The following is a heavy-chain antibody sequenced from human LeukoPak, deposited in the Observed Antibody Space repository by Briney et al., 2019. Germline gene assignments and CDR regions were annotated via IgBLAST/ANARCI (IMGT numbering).Heavy chain of an antibody. Sequence: PSETLSLTCTVSDGSISRYFSRYYWSWIRQAPGKGLEWVAYIYYSGSTNYNPSLESRVTMPVDTSKNQLSLKLSSVTAADTAVYYCARDGSFRWFDPWGQGTLVTVCS. V-gene: IGHV4-61*01. D-gene: IGHD1-26*01. CDR1: DGSISRYFSRYY. CDR3: ARDGSFRWFDP. CDR2: IYYSGST. J-gene: IGHJ5*02.